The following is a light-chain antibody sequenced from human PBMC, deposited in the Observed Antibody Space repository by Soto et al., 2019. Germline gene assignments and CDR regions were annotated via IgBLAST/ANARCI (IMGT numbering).Light chain of an antibody. CDR1: QSISVW. J-gene: IGKJ1*01. CDR3: QQHNSSPWT. Sequence: DIQMTQSPSTLSASVGDRVTITCRASQSISVWLAWYQQKAGKAPNLLIYKASRLESGVPSRFSGSGSETEFTLTISGLQPGDSATYYCQQHNSSPWTFGQGTRVEIK. CDR2: KAS. V-gene: IGKV1-5*03.